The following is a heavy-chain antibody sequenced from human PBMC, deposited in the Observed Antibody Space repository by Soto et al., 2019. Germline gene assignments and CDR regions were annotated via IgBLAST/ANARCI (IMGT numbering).Heavy chain of an antibody. D-gene: IGHD2-21*01. Sequence: PSETLSLTCTVSTDSSSFTNSYWGWIRQPPGKGLQWIGSSSYNGGTFYNPSLKGRVVISFDTSKKQSSLQVTSVTAADTAVYFFWRPRIKVFWRVIDFWGQGRPVTVSS. J-gene: IGHJ4*01. V-gene: IGHV4-39*01. CDR1: TDSSSFTNSY. CDR3: WRPRIKVFWRVIDF. CDR2: SSYNGGT.